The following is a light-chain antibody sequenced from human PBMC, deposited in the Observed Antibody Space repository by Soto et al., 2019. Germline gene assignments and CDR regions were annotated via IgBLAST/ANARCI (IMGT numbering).Light chain of an antibody. CDR2: EVS. J-gene: IGLJ1*01. V-gene: IGLV2-14*01. Sequence: QSALTQPASVSGSPGQSITISCTGTSSDVGAYNHVSWYQQHPGKAPKLMIYEVSDRPSGVSNRFSGSKSGNTASLTISGLQADDEADYYCYSYTRSSTPDGFGTGTKRTVL. CDR3: YSYTRSSTPDG. CDR1: SSDVGAYNH.